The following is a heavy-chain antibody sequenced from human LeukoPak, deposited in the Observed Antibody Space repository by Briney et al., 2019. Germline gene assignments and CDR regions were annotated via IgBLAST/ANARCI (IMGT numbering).Heavy chain of an antibody. V-gene: IGHV4-34*01. CDR3: ARGRPGRRCSYVIYYYYYMDV. J-gene: IGHJ6*03. D-gene: IGHD5-18*01. Sequence: PSETLSLTCAAYGGSFSGYDWSWIRQPPGKGLEWIGEINRSGSTNYNPSLKSRGTIFVDTSKHQFPLKLSSVTAADTAVYYCARGRPGRRCSYVIYYYYYMDVWGKGTTVTASS. CDR1: GGSFSGYD. CDR2: INRSGST.